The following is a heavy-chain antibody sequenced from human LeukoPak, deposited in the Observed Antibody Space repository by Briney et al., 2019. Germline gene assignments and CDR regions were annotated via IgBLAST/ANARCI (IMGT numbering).Heavy chain of an antibody. D-gene: IGHD2-2*02. V-gene: IGHV3-30-3*01. CDR3: ARTATAIVPFDY. CDR1: GFTFXXYA. Sequence: AXGFTFXXYAMHWVRQAPGKXLEWVAVISYDGSNKYYADSVKGRFTISRDNSKNTLYLQMNSLRAEDTAVYYCARTATAIVPFDYWGQGTLVTVSS. CDR2: ISYDGSNK. J-gene: IGHJ4*02.